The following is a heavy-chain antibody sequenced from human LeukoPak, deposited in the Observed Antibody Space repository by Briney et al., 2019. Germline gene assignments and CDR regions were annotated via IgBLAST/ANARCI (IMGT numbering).Heavy chain of an antibody. V-gene: IGHV1-69*01. CDR3: ARVGAYCSGGSCYLDY. CDR1: GGTFSSYA. D-gene: IGHD2-15*01. J-gene: IGHJ4*02. CDR2: IIPIFGTA. Sequence: ASVKVSCKASGGTFSSYAISWVRQAPGQGLEWMGGIIPIFGTANYAQKFQGRVTITADESTSTAYMELSSLRSEDTAVYYCARVGAYCSGGSCYLDYWGQGTLVTVSS.